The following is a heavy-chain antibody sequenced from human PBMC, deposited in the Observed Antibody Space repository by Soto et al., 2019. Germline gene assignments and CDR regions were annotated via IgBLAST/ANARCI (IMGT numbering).Heavy chain of an antibody. CDR1: GFTFSSYA. CDR3: VKDGSSWYYYYYGMDV. CDR2: ISGNGGST. D-gene: IGHD6-13*01. J-gene: IGHJ6*02. Sequence: GGSLRLSCSASGFTFSSYAMHWVRQAPGKGLEYVSAISGNGGSTYYADSVKGRFTISRDNSKNTLYLQMSSLRAEDTAVYYCVKDGSSWYYYYYGMDVWGQGTTVTVSS. V-gene: IGHV3-64D*08.